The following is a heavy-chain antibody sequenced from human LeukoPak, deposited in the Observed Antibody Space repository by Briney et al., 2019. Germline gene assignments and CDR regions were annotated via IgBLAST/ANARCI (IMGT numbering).Heavy chain of an antibody. CDR1: GFTFSSYW. CDR3: ARAPPEGSSYMDV. J-gene: IGHJ6*03. V-gene: IGHV3-74*01. CDR2: INSDGSST. D-gene: IGHD1-14*01. Sequence: PGGSLRLSCAASGFTFSSYWMHWVRQARGKGLVWVSRINSDGSSTSYADSVKGRFTISRDNAKNTLYLQMNSLRAEDTAVYYCARAPPEGSSYMDVWGKGTTVTFSS.